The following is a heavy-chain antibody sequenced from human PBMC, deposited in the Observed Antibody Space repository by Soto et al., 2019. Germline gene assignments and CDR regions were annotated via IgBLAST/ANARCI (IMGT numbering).Heavy chain of an antibody. D-gene: IGHD3-3*01. CDR3: ASEHNFWSGFAFDMDV. J-gene: IGHJ6*02. V-gene: IGHV4-61*01. CDR2: AHDSGST. CDR1: GGSIIGGSYY. Sequence: SETLSLTCTVSGGSIIGGSYYWSWIRQSPGKGLEWIGYAHDSGSTEYNPSLQSRLTISIDTSTNQFSLRLTAVTSADTAVYYCASEHNFWSGFAFDMDVWGRGITVNVSS.